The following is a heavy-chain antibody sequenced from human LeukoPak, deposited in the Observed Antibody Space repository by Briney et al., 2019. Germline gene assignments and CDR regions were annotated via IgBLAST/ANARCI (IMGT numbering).Heavy chain of an antibody. V-gene: IGHV3-23*01. CDR1: GFTFSSSA. Sequence: GGSLRLSCAASGFTFSSSAMSWVRQAPGKGLEWVSAISGSGGSTYYADSVKGRFTISRDNSKNTLYLHMSSLRADDTAVYYCARELREHGVFDIWGQGTMVTVSS. J-gene: IGHJ3*02. CDR2: ISGSGGST. CDR3: ARELREHGVFDI. D-gene: IGHD1-26*01.